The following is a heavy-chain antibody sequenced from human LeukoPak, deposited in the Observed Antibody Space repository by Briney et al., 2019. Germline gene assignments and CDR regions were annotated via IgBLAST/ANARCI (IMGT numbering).Heavy chain of an antibody. CDR3: ARVVNSYGPVDY. J-gene: IGHJ4*02. Sequence: GGSLRLSCAASGFTFSIHTMSGVRQAPGKGLEWVSCISTTSSYIYYADSVKGRFTISRDNAKNSLYLQMNSLRAEDTAVYYCARVVNSYGPVDYWGQGTLVTVSS. CDR2: ISTTSSYI. CDR1: GFTFSIHT. D-gene: IGHD5-18*01. V-gene: IGHV3-21*01.